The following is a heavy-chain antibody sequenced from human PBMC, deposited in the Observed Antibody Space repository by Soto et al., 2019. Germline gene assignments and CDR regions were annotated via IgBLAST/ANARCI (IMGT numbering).Heavy chain of an antibody. V-gene: IGHV3-23*01. CDR3: AKEGYGSMVRGVIILYYYYMDV. J-gene: IGHJ6*03. CDR1: ELNCIDLA. Sequence: RHSNTALELNCIDLAMRWIIKATGKGLEWDSAISGSGGSTYYADSVKGRFTISRDNSKNTLYLQMNSLRAEDTAVYYCAKEGYGSMVRGVIILYYYYMDVLGKGTTVTVS. D-gene: IGHD3-10*01. CDR2: ISGSGGST.